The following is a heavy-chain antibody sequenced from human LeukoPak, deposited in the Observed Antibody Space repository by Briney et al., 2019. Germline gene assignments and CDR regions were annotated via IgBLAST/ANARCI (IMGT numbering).Heavy chain of an antibody. Sequence: DPSETLSLTCAVYGGSFSGYSWTWLRQPPVKGLEWIGEINHSGGTNYNPSLKSRVTISVDTSKNQFSLKLRSATAADTAVYYCARVEDRYGHVGYWGQGTLVTVSS. CDR3: ARVEDRYGHVGY. CDR2: INHSGGT. V-gene: IGHV4-34*01. CDR1: GGSFSGYS. J-gene: IGHJ4*02. D-gene: IGHD5-18*01.